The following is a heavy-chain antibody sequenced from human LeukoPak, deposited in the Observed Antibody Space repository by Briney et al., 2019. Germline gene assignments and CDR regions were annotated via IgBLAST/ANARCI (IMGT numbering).Heavy chain of an antibody. CDR1: GGSISSSSYY. D-gene: IGHD4-17*01. J-gene: IGHJ4*02. CDR2: IYYSGST. Sequence: SETLSLTCTVSGGSISSSSYYWGWIRQPPGKGLEWIGSIYYSGSTYYNPSLKSRVTISVDTSKNQFSLKLSSVTAADTAVYYCARHPDYGADYFDYWGQGTLVTVSS. V-gene: IGHV4-39*01. CDR3: ARHPDYGADYFDY.